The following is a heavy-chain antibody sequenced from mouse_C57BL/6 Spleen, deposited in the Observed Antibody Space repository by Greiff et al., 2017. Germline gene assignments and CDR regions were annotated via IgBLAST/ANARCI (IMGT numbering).Heavy chain of an antibody. CDR3: ASRLAYYFDY. Sequence: EVQLQQSGPELVKPGASVKISCKASGYTFTDYYMNWVKQSHGKSLEWIGDINPNNGGTSYNQKFKGKATLTVDKSSSTAYMELRSLTSEDSAVYYCASRLAYYFDYWGKGTTLTVSS. J-gene: IGHJ2*01. V-gene: IGHV1-26*01. D-gene: IGHD4-1*01. CDR1: GYTFTDYY. CDR2: INPNNGGT.